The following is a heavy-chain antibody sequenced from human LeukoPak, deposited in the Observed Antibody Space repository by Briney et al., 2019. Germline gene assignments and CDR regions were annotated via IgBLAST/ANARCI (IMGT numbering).Heavy chain of an antibody. Sequence: PVGSLRLSCAASGFTFSSYAMHWVRQAPGKGLERVAVISYDGSNKYYAHPVKGRFTISRDNSKNTRYLKMNSLRAEDTAVYYCARESEWFGSSMDVWGKGTTVTVSS. CDR2: ISYDGSNK. J-gene: IGHJ6*04. CDR1: GFTFSSYA. V-gene: IGHV3-30*04. CDR3: ARESEWFGSSMDV. D-gene: IGHD3-10*01.